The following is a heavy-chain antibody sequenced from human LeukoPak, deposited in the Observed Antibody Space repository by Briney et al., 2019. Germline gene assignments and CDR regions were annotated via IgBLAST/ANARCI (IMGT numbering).Heavy chain of an antibody. J-gene: IGHJ2*01. CDR3: AKDSDGIGAIKKWYFDL. CDR2: IIPIVGTT. V-gene: IGHV1-69*05. Sequence: GASVKVSCKASGGTFSSYGVSWVRQAPGQGLEWMGRIIPIVGTTNYAQKFRGRVTITTDESQRTVYMELRSMRSEDTAVYYCAKDSDGIGAIKKWYFDLWGRGTLVTVSS. CDR1: GGTFSSYG. D-gene: IGHD3-3*01.